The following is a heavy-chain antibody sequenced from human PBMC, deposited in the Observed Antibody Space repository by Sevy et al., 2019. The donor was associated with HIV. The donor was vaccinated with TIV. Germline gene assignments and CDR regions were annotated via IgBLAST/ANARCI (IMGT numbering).Heavy chain of an antibody. CDR3: ATDKGGYDPFDY. CDR2: ISYSSEYI. CDR1: GFTFSSYT. Sequence: GGSLRLSCAASGFTFSSYTLNWVRQAPGKGLEWVSSISYSSEYIYYADSVKGRFTISRDNPKNSLYLQMSSLRAEDMAVYYCATDKGGYDPFDYWGQGTLVTVSS. D-gene: IGHD5-12*01. J-gene: IGHJ4*02. V-gene: IGHV3-21*01.